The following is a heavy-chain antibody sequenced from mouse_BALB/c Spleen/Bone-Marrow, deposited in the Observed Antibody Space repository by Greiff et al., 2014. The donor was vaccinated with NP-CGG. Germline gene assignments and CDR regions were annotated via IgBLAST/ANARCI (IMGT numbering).Heavy chain of an antibody. CDR1: GYSFTSYT. CDR3: ARGWDYEGYFDY. D-gene: IGHD2-4*01. Sequence: LQEPGAELARPGASVKMSCKASGYSFTSYTMHWVRQRPGQGLEWIGYINPSSGYTNYNQKFKDKATLTADKSSSTAYMQLGSLTSEDSAVYYGARGWDYEGYFDYWGQGTTLTVSS. V-gene: IGHV1-4*01. J-gene: IGHJ2*01. CDR2: INPSSGYT.